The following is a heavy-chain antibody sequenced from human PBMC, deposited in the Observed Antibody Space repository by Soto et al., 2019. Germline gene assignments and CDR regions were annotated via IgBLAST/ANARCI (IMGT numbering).Heavy chain of an antibody. V-gene: IGHV4-4*02. D-gene: IGHD3-9*01. Sequence: SETLSLTCAVSGGSISSSNWWSWVRQPPGKGLEWIGEIYHSGSTNYNPSLKSRVTISVDKSKNQFSLKLSSVTAADTAVYYCARVNVILTGYRDYWFYPWGQGTLVPVSS. J-gene: IGHJ5*02. CDR3: ARVNVILTGYRDYWFYP. CDR1: GGSISSSNW. CDR2: IYHSGST.